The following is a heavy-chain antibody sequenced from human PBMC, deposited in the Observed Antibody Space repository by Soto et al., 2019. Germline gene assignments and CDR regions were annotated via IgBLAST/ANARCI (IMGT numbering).Heavy chain of an antibody. CDR1: GGSISSYY. D-gene: IGHD3-3*01. V-gene: IGHV4-59*01. CDR3: ARDQFGVAL. J-gene: IGHJ4*02. Sequence: SETLSLTCTVSGGSISSYYWSWIRQPPGKGLEWIGYIYYSGSTNYNPSLKSRVTISVDTSKNQFSLKLSSATAADTAVYYCARDQFGVALWGQGTLVTVSS. CDR2: IYYSGST.